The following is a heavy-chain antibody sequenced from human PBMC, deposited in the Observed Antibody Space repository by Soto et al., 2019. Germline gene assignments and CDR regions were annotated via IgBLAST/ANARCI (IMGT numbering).Heavy chain of an antibody. CDR3: ARAARYYDILTGYSRSSFLDY. CDR1: GGSFSGYY. D-gene: IGHD3-9*01. Sequence: SETLSLTCAVYGGSFSGYYWSWIRQPPGKGLEWIGEINHSGSTNYNPSLKSRVTISVDTSKNQFSLKLSSVTAADTAVYYCARAARYYDILTGYSRSSFLDYWGQGTLVTVS. V-gene: IGHV4-34*01. CDR2: INHSGST. J-gene: IGHJ4*02.